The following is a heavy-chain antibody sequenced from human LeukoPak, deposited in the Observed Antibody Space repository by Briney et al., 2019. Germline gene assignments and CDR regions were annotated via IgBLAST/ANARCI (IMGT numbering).Heavy chain of an antibody. CDR3: AKDVIRGSISYFES. J-gene: IGHJ4*02. CDR2: ISGSGGST. V-gene: IGHV3-23*01. Sequence: GGSLRLSCAASGFTFSSYAMSWVRQAPGKGLEWVSAISGSGGSTYYADSVKGRFNISRDNSKNTLFLKVNSLRAEDTAVYFCAKDVIRGSISYFESWGQGTQVAVSS. CDR1: GFTFSSYA. D-gene: IGHD3-10*01.